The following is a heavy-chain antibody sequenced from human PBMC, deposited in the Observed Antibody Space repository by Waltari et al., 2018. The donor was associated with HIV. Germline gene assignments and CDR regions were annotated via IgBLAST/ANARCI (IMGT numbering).Heavy chain of an antibody. Sequence: QVQLEESGPGLVKPSETLSLTCTVSGGSISSYYWSWIRLPAGKGLEWIGRIYTSGSTNHNPSLKCQVTLSVDTSMNQFSLKLSSVTAADAAVYYCARGLRLGELSLYKYAFDIWGQGTMVTVSS. CDR2: IYTSGST. V-gene: IGHV4-4*07. J-gene: IGHJ3*02. CDR3: ARGLRLGELSLYKYAFDI. CDR1: GGSISSYY. D-gene: IGHD3-16*02.